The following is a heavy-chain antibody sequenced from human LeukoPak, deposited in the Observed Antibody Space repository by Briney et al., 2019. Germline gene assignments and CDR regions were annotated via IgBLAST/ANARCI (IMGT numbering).Heavy chain of an antibody. CDR1: GGTFNNDG. CDR3: ARALYSSSSDY. J-gene: IGHJ4*02. Sequence: ASVKVSCKAHGGTFNNDGISWVRQAPGQGLEWMGRIIPALNIVNYAQKFQGRVTITADKFTNTAYMELSSLRSEDTAVYYCARALYSSSSDYWGQGTLVTVSS. CDR2: IIPALNIV. V-gene: IGHV1-69*04. D-gene: IGHD6-6*01.